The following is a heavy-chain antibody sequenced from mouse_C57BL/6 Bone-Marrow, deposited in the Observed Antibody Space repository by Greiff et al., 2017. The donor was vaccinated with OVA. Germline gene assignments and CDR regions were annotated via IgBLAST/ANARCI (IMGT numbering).Heavy chain of an antibody. CDR1: GYTFTDYN. J-gene: IGHJ3*01. D-gene: IGHD2-1*01. CDR2: INPNNGGT. CDR3: ARFPYGNNGVWFAY. V-gene: IGHV1-22*01. Sequence: EVQLQQSGPELVKPGASVKMSCKASGYTFTDYNMHWVKQSHGKSLEWIGYINPNNGGTSYNQKFKGKATLTVNKSSSTAYMELRSLTSEDSAVYYCARFPYGNNGVWFAYWGQGTLVTVSA.